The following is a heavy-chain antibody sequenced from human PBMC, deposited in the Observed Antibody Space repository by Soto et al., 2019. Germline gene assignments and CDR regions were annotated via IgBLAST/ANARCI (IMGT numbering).Heavy chain of an antibody. CDR2: INHRGST. D-gene: IGHD2-2*01. V-gene: IGHV4-34*01. CDR1: GGSFSGYY. CDR3: ARDGFCTSTTCRVGNWFDP. J-gene: IGHJ5*02. Sequence: QVQLQQWGAGLLKPSETLSLTCVVYGGSFSGYYWSWIRQSPGKGLEWSGGINHRGSTNYNPSLESRVTISADTSKNQFALKLPSVTAADTAMYYCARDGFCTSTTCRVGNWFDPWGQGTLVTVSS.